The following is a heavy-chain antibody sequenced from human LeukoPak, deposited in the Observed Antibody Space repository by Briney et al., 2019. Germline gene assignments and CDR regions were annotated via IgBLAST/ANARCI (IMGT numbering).Heavy chain of an antibody. CDR2: IYYSGST. CDR3: ARRHDFWRGPLGYFDL. CDR1: GGSISSSSYY. J-gene: IGHJ2*01. V-gene: IGHV4-39*01. Sequence: PSETLSLTCTVSGGSISSSSYYWSWIRQPPGKGLEWIGSIYYSGSTYYNPSLKSRVTISVDTSKTQFSLKLSSVTAADTAVYYCARRHDFWRGPLGYFDLWGRGTLVTLSS. D-gene: IGHD3-3*01.